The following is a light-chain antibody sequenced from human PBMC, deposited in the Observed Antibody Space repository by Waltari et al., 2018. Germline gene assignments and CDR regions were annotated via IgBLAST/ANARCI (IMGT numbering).Light chain of an antibody. CDR3: QQRYDWPLT. Sequence: EIVLTQSPATLSLSAGERATLSCRARQSVSTYFAWYQQKSGLPPRLLIYDASNRATDIPARFSGSGSGTDFTLTISSLEPEDFAVYYCQQRYDWPLTFGGGTKMEIK. J-gene: IGKJ4*01. CDR2: DAS. CDR1: QSVSTY. V-gene: IGKV3-11*01.